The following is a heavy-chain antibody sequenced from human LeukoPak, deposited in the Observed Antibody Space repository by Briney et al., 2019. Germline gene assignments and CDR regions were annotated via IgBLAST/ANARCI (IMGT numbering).Heavy chain of an antibody. CDR2: IYTSGST. J-gene: IGHJ4*02. D-gene: IGHD4-23*01. CDR3: ARVGTYGGDGRYFDY. CDR1: GGSISSYY. Sequence: PSETLSLTCTVSGGSISSYYWSWIRQPAGKGLEWIGRIYTSGSTNYNPSLKSRVTMSVDTSKNQFSLKLSSVTAADTAVYYCARVGTYGGDGRYFDYWGQGTLVTVSS. V-gene: IGHV4-4*07.